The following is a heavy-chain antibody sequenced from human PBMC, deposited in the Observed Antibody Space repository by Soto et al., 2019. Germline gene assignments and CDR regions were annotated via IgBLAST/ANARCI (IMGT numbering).Heavy chain of an antibody. J-gene: IGHJ4*02. D-gene: IGHD6-19*01. CDR1: GGPIDSSSYY. V-gene: IGHV4-39*01. CDR3: ARRGTITVAVDY. CDR2: LHYRVNT. Sequence: QLQLQESGPGLVKASETLSLTCTVSGGPIDSSSYYWDWIRQPPGKGLEWIGSLHYRVNTYYNPYLKNRFTISIDTSKTQFSLSLSSVTATDTAVYYCARRGTITVAVDYWGQGTLLTVSS.